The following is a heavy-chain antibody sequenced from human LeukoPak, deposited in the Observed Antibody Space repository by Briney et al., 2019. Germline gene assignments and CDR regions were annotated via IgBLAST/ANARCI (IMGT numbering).Heavy chain of an antibody. V-gene: IGHV1-18*01. CDR3: ARDFSHYLSPYKITIFGYYYYYMDV. Sequence: ASVKVSCKASGYTFTSYGISWVRQAPGQGLEWMGWISAYNGNTNYAQKLQGRVTMTTDTSTSTAYMELRSLRSDDTAVYYCARDFSHYLSPYKITIFGYYYYYMDVWGKGTTVTVSS. CDR1: GYTFTSYG. J-gene: IGHJ6*03. D-gene: IGHD3-3*01. CDR2: ISAYNGNT.